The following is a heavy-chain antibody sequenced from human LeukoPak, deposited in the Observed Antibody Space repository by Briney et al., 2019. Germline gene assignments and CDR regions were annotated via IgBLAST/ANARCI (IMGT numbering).Heavy chain of an antibody. Sequence: ASVKVSCKASGYTFTGYYMHWVRQAPGQGLEWMGWINPNSGGTNYAQKFQGRVTMTRDTSISTAYMELSRLRSDDTAVYYCAREDDFWSGFDYWGQGTLVTVSS. CDR1: GYTFTGYY. J-gene: IGHJ4*02. D-gene: IGHD3-3*01. CDR3: AREDDFWSGFDY. CDR2: INPNSGGT. V-gene: IGHV1-2*02.